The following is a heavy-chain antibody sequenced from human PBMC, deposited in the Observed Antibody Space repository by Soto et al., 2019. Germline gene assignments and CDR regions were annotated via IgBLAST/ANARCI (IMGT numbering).Heavy chain of an antibody. D-gene: IGHD6-13*01. V-gene: IGHV3-11*06. Sequence: QVQLVESGGGLVKPGGSLRLSCAASGFTFSDYYMSWIRQAPGKGLEWVSYISSSSSYTNYADSVKGRFTISRDNAKNSLYLQMNSLRAEDTAVYYCARVGGRGSSWYPFMDVWGQGTTVTVSS. CDR2: ISSSSSYT. CDR1: GFTFSDYY. J-gene: IGHJ6*02. CDR3: ARVGGRGSSWYPFMDV.